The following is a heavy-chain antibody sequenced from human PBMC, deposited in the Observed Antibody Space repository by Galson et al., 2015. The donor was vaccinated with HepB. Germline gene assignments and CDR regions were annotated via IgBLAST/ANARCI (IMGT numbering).Heavy chain of an antibody. CDR1: GFTLSYYA. J-gene: IGHJ4*02. CDR2: ITPSGDNT. V-gene: IGHV3-23*01. Sequence: SLRLSCAASGFTLSYYAMSWVRQAPGKGLEWISAITPSGDNTYSADSMKGRFTISRDNSRNTLFLQMNSLRAGDTAIYFCAKVFPEKTDGWYRQALYYFDSWGQGTRVTVSS. D-gene: IGHD6-19*01. CDR3: AKVFPEKTDGWYRQALYYFDS.